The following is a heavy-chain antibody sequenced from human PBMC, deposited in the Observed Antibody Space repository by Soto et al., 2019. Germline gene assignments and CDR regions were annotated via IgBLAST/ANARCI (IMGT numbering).Heavy chain of an antibody. D-gene: IGHD3-10*01. CDR1: GGSIGLYY. Sequence: QVQLQESGPVLVKSSETLSLTCTVSGGSIGLYYWNWIRQPAGKGLEWIGRIYTTGDTKYNPSLRSRVTTSVDTSKNQFSLKLTSVTAADTAVYYCARDRDYGSGSTLGWDYWGQGTLVSVSS. CDR3: ARDRDYGSGSTLGWDY. J-gene: IGHJ4*02. V-gene: IGHV4-4*07. CDR2: IYTTGDT.